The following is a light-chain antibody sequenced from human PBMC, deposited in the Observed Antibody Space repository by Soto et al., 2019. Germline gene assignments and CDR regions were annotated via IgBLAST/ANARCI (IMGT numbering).Light chain of an antibody. CDR1: QSISRN. CDR2: AAS. V-gene: IGKV1-39*01. CDR3: QQSYSRLT. Sequence: DIPMTQSPSSLSASVGDRVTITCRASQSISRNLNWYQQRPGKAPKLLIYAASSLQSGVPSRFSGSGSGTDFTLTISSLQPEDFATYYCQQSYSRLTFGQGTKVDIK. J-gene: IGKJ1*01.